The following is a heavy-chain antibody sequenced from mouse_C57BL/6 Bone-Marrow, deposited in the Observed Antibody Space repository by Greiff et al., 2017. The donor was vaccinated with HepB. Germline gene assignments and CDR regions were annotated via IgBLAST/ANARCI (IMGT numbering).Heavy chain of an antibody. V-gene: IGHV3-6*01. CDR1: GYSITSGYY. CDR3: ARRLLRLHAMDY. J-gene: IGHJ4*01. CDR2: ISYDGSN. D-gene: IGHD1-1*01. Sequence: EVKLQESGPGLVKPSQSLSLTCSVTGYSITSGYYWNWIRQLPGNKLEWMGYISYDGSNNYNPSLKNRISITRDTSKNQFFLKLNSVTTEDTATYYCARRLLRLHAMDYWGQGTSVTVSS.